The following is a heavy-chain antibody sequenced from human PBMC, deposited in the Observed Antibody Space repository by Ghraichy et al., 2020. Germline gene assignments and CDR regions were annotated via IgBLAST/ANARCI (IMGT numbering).Heavy chain of an antibody. CDR2: ISGSGTTT. J-gene: IGHJ4*02. CDR3: AKVGGVVTQPTHFDF. V-gene: IGHV3-23*01. CDR1: GLSFSDYA. Sequence: ALRLSCATTGLSFSDYAMSWVRQAPGKGLEWVSTISGSGTTTYYADAVKGRFTISRDNSKSTVFLQMNSLRADDTALYYCAKVGGVVTQPTHFDFWGQGTLVTVSS. D-gene: IGHD2-21*02.